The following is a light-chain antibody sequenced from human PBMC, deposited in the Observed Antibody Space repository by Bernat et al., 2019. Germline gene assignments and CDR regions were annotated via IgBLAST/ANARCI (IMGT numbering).Light chain of an antibody. Sequence: QSALTQPRSVSGSPGQSVTISCTGTTSDIGAYDFVSWYQQYPGKAPRFVIYIVNKRPSGVPDRFSGSKSGNTASLTISGLQAEDAADYYCCSFAGGNTWVFGGGTKLSGL. CDR1: TSDIGAYDF. CDR3: CSFAGGNTWV. CDR2: IVN. V-gene: IGLV2-11*01. J-gene: IGLJ3*02.